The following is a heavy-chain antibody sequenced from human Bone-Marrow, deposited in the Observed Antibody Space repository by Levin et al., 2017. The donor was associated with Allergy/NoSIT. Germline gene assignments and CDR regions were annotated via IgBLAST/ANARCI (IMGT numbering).Heavy chain of an antibody. CDR2: IYYSGGT. Sequence: SETLSLTCGVSGYSISSSNWWGWIRQSPGKGLEWIGFIYYSGGTYYNPSLKSRVTMSVDTSENQFSLKLSSVTAVDTAVYYCARSNAYPYYMDVWGKGTSVTVSS. J-gene: IGHJ6*03. CDR1: GYSISSSNW. V-gene: IGHV4-28*01. CDR3: ARSNAYPYYMDV. D-gene: IGHD3-16*01.